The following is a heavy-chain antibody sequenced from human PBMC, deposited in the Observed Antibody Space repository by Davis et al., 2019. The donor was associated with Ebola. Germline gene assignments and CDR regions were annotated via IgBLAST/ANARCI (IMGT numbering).Heavy chain of an antibody. J-gene: IGHJ4*02. D-gene: IGHD1-26*01. CDR2: ISYDGSNK. CDR3: AVRYRDY. CDR1: GFTFSSYG. V-gene: IGHV3-30*03. Sequence: PGGSLRLSCAASGFTFSSYGMHWVRQAPGKGLEWVAVISYDGSNKYYADSVKGRFTISRDNSKNTLYLQMNSLRAEDTAVYYCAVRYRDYWGQGTLVTVSS.